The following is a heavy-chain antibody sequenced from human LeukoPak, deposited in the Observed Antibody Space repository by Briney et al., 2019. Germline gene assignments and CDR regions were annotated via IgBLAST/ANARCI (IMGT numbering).Heavy chain of an antibody. V-gene: IGHV4-4*07. J-gene: IGHJ4*02. D-gene: IGHD5-18*01. CDR3: ASGDTAMVDY. CDR2: IYTSGST. CDR1: GGSISSYY. Sequence: TSETLSLTCTVSGGSISSYYWSWIRQPAGKGLEWIGRIYTSGSTNYSPSLKSRVTMSVDTSKNQFSLKLSSVTAADTAVYYCASGDTAMVDYWGQGTLVTVSS.